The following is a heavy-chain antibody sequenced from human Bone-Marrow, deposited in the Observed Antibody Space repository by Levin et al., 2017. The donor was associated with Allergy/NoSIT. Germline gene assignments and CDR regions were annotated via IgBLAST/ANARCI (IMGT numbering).Heavy chain of an antibody. CDR2: IYSGGST. CDR1: GFTVSSNY. J-gene: IGHJ3*02. Sequence: GSLKISCAASGFTVSSNYMNWVRQAPGKGLEWVAVIYSGGSTYYADFVKGRFTISRDKSENTLYLQMSSLSVDDTAVYYCASLAVVESFDIWGQGTMVTVSS. D-gene: IGHD2-15*01. V-gene: IGHV3-66*01. CDR3: ASLAVVESFDI.